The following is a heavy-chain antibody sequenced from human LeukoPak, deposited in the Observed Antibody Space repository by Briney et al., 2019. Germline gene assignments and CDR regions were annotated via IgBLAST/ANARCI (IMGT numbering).Heavy chain of an antibody. J-gene: IGHJ3*02. Sequence: ASVKVSCKASGYTFTSYGISWVRQAPGQGLEWMGWMSAYNGNTNYAQKLQGRVTMTTGTSTSTAYMELRSLRSDDTAVYYCARDGYYYDSSEGFDIWGQGTMVTVSS. CDR3: ARDGYYYDSSEGFDI. V-gene: IGHV1-18*01. CDR1: GYTFTSYG. D-gene: IGHD3-22*01. CDR2: MSAYNGNT.